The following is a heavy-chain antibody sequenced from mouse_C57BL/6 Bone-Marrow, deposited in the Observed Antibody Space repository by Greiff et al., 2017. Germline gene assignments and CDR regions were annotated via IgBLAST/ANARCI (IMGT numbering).Heavy chain of an antibody. CDR2: INYDGSST. V-gene: IGHV5-16*01. D-gene: IGHD2-2*01. Sequence: EVKLVESEGGLVQPGSSMKLSCTASGFTFSDYYMAWVRQVPEKGLEWVANINYDGSSTYYLDSLNSRFIISRDNAKNILYLQMSSLKSEDTSTYYCARAASIYYGYGFAYWGQGTLVTVSA. CDR1: GFTFSDYY. J-gene: IGHJ3*01. CDR3: ARAASIYYGYGFAY.